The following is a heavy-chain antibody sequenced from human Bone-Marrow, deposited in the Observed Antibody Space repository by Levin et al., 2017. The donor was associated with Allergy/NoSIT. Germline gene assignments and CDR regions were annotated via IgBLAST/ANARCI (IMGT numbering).Heavy chain of an antibody. V-gene: IGHV4-34*01. CDR1: GGSVSGYY. Sequence: GSLRLSCAVYGGSVSGYYWSWIRQAPGKGLEWIGEITHTGSTNYNPSLKSRVTIPVDTSKNQFSLKLSSVTAADTAVYYCARGGYTTGYYWAFDYWGQGTLVTVSS. D-gene: IGHD3-22*01. J-gene: IGHJ4*02. CDR3: ARGGYTTGYYWAFDY. CDR2: ITHTGST.